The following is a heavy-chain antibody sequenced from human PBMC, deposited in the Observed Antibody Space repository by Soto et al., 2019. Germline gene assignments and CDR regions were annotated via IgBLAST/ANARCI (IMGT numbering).Heavy chain of an antibody. V-gene: IGHV1-46*01. CDR1: GYIFIHHY. D-gene: IGHD2-2*01. CDR3: ARHDCISTSCYYYYYYSMDV. J-gene: IGHJ6*02. CDR2: INPTGDKL. Sequence: ASVKVSCKTSGYIFIHHYIHWVRQAPGQGLEWMGIINPTGDKLDYAQKFQGRVTITADESTSTAYMELSSLRSEDTAVYYCARHDCISTSCYYYYYYSMDVWGQGTTVTVSS.